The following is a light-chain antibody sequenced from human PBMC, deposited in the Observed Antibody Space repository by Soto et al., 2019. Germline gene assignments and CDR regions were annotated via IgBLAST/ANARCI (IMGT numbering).Light chain of an antibody. Sequence: EIVMTQSPATLSVSPGERATLSCRASQSVSSNLAWYQQKPGQAPRLLIYGASTRATGLPARFSGSGSGTEFTLTISSLKPEDFAVYFCQQYNNWLWTFGQGTKVEIK. J-gene: IGKJ1*01. CDR2: GAS. V-gene: IGKV3-15*01. CDR1: QSVSSN. CDR3: QQYNNWLWT.